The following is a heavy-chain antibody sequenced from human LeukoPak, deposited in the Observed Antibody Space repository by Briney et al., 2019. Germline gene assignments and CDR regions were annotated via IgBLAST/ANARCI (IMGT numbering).Heavy chain of an antibody. D-gene: IGHD2-2*01. CDR1: GYTFTGYY. Sequence: ASAKVSCKASGYTFTGYYMHWVRQAPGQGLEWMGWINPNNGNTNYAQKLQGRVTMTTDTSTSTAYMELRSLRSDDTAVYYCARTPSYCSSTSCYASLGETRLHPHGYWGQGTLVTVSS. CDR3: ARTPSYCSSTSCYASLGETRLHPHGY. V-gene: IGHV1-18*04. J-gene: IGHJ4*02. CDR2: INPNNGNT.